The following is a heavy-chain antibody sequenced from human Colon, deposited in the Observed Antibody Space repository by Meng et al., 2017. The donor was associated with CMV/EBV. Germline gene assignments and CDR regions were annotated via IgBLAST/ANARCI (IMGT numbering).Heavy chain of an antibody. D-gene: IGHD3-10*01. CDR2: IKEDGSEK. CDR1: GFMFSTYR. V-gene: IGHV3-7*01. Sequence: GGSLRLSCAASGFMFSTYRMSWVRQAPGKGLERVASIKEDGSEKWYADSVKGRFTIARNNAESSVYLQMNNLRAEDTAVYYCAREERWFGELPVPWGQGTLVTVSS. J-gene: IGHJ5*02. CDR3: AREERWFGELPVP.